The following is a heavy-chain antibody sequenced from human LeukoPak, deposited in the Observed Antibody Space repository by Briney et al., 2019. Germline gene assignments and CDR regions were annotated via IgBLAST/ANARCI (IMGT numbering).Heavy chain of an antibody. CDR2: ISYDGSNK. Sequence: PGGSLRLSCAASGFTFSSYAMHWVRQAPGKGLEWVAVISYDGSNKYYADSVKGRFTISRDNSKNTLYLQMNSLRADDTAIYYCAKRQLVPEGLFDYWGQGTLVTVSS. CDR1: GFTFSSYA. D-gene: IGHD6-13*01. CDR3: AKRQLVPEGLFDY. J-gene: IGHJ4*02. V-gene: IGHV3-30*04.